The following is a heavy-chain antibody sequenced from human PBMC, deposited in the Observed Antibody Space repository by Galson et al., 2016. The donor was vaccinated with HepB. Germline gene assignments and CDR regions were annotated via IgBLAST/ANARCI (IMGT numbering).Heavy chain of an antibody. Sequence: SVKVSCKASGGTFSSYAISWVRQAPGQGLEWMGGIIPIFGTANYAQKFQGRVTLTADESTGPAYLELSSLRSLDTAVYYCARGRATSGAAFDIWGQGTMVTVSS. D-gene: IGHD1-26*01. CDR3: ARGRATSGAAFDI. J-gene: IGHJ3*02. CDR1: GGTFSSYA. CDR2: IIPIFGTA. V-gene: IGHV1-69*13.